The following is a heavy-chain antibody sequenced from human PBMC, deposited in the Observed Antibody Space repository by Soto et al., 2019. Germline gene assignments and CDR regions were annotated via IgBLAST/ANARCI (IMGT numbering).Heavy chain of an antibody. CDR2: IKSKTDGGTA. CDR1: GFTFSNAW. CDR3: TTGSITIFGVVPYGMDV. V-gene: IGHV3-15*07. D-gene: IGHD3-3*01. J-gene: IGHJ6*02. Sequence: PGGSLRLSCAASGFTFSNAWMNWVRQAPGKGLEWVGRIKSKTDGGTADYAAPVKGRFTISRDDSKNTLYLQMNSLKTEDTAVYYCTTGSITIFGVVPYGMDVWGQGTTVTVSS.